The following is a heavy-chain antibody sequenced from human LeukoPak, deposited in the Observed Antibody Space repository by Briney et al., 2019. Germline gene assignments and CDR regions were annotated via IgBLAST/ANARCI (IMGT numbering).Heavy chain of an antibody. CDR3: ARDRVTTFGFSFDY. V-gene: IGHV4-30-2*01. CDR1: GGSISSGGYY. Sequence: SETLSLTCTVSGGSISSGGYYWSWIRQPPGKGLEWIGYIYHSGSTYYNPSLKSRVTISVDTSKNQFSLKLSSVTAADTAVYYCARDRVTTFGFSFDYWGQGTLVTVSS. J-gene: IGHJ4*02. CDR2: IYHSGST. D-gene: IGHD3-16*01.